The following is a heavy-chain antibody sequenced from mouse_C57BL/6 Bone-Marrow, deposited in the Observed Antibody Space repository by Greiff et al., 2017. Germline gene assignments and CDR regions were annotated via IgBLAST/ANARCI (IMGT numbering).Heavy chain of an antibody. V-gene: IGHV1-19*01. CDR3: ARLRPWFAF. CDR1: GYTFTDYY. J-gene: IGHJ3*01. CDR2: INPYNGGT. D-gene: IGHD2-12*01. Sequence: EVQLQQSGPVLVKPGASVKMSCKASGYTFTDYYMNWVKQSHGKSLEWIGVINPYNGGTSYNQKFKGKATLTVDKSSSTAYMELNILTSEDSAVNYCARLRPWFAFWGQGTLVTVSA.